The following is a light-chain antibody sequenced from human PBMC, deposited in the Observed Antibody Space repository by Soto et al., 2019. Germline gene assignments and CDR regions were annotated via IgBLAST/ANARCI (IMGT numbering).Light chain of an antibody. CDR3: QQYNHFWT. J-gene: IGKJ1*01. Sequence: ELVMTQSPATLSVSPRERATLSCRASQSVSSNLAWYQQKPGQAPRLLIYGASTRATGIPARFSGSGSGTEFTLTISSLQSEEFAVYYCQQYNHFWTFGQGTKVEI. V-gene: IGKV3-15*01. CDR2: GAS. CDR1: QSVSSN.